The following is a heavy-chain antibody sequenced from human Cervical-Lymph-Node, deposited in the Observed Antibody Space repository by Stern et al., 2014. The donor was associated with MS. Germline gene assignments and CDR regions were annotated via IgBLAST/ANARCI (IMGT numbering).Heavy chain of an antibody. CDR2: IFPGGSEI. J-gene: IGHJ4*02. CDR3: ARQRYFDY. V-gene: IGHV5-51*01. Sequence: EVQLVESGPEVKRPGESLKISCQASGYTFTSYWIGWVRQMPGKGLEWIAIIFPGGSEIRSSPPFKAQVTISADKPSSTAYLQWNNLKASDTAIYYCARQRYFDYWGQGTLVTVSS. CDR1: GYTFTSYW.